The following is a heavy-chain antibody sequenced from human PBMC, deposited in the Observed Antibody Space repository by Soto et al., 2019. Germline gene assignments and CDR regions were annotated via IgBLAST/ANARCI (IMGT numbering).Heavy chain of an antibody. V-gene: IGHV5-51*01. J-gene: IGHJ6*02. Sequence: PGESLKISCKGSGYRFISYWIGWVRQMPGKGLEWMGIIYPGDSDTRYSPSFQGQVTISADKSISTAYLQWSSLKASDTAMYYCATWTTVTTSDYCYGMDVWGQGTTVTVSS. CDR2: IYPGDSDT. D-gene: IGHD4-17*01. CDR1: GYRFISYW. CDR3: ATWTTVTTSDYCYGMDV.